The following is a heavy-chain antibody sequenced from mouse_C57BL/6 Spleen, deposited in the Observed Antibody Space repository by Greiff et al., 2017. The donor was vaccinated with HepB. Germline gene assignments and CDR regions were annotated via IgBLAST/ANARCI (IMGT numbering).Heavy chain of an antibody. Sequence: QVHVKQPGAELVMPGASVKLSCKASGYTFTSYWMHWVKQRPGQGLEWIGEIDPSDSYTNYNQKFKGKSTLTVDKSSSTAYMQLSSLTSEDSSVYYCARWGWEYLDYWGQGTTLTVSS. V-gene: IGHV1-69*01. J-gene: IGHJ2*01. CDR3: ARWGWEYLDY. D-gene: IGHD3-3*01. CDR2: IDPSDSYT. CDR1: GYTFTSYW.